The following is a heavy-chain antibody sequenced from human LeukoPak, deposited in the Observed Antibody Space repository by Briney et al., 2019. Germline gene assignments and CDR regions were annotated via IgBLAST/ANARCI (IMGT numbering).Heavy chain of an antibody. CDR1: GYTFTNYA. CDR3: ARVGPKIPAYCGGDCHAPNWFDP. Sequence: ASVKVSCKASGYTFTNYAITWVRQAPGQGLEWMGWISGYNGNTNYAQNLQGRVTMTTDTSTRTAYMELRSLRSEDTAVYYCARVGPKIPAYCGGDCHAPNWFDPWGQGTLVTVSS. D-gene: IGHD2-21*02. CDR2: ISGYNGNT. V-gene: IGHV1-18*01. J-gene: IGHJ5*02.